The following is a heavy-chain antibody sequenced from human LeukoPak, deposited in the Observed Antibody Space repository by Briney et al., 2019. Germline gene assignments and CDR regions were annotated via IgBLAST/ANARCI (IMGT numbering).Heavy chain of an antibody. V-gene: IGHV3-9*01. J-gene: IGHJ3*02. CDR3: AKDIGSPYYYGSGSYDPPNAFDI. CDR1: GFTFDDYA. D-gene: IGHD3-10*01. CDR2: ISWNSGSI. Sequence: GGSLRLSCAASGFTFDDYAMHWVRQAPGKGLEWVSGISWNSGSIGYADSVKGRFTISRDNAKNSLYLQMNSLRAEDTALYYCAKDIGSPYYYGSGSYDPPNAFDIWGQGTMVTVSS.